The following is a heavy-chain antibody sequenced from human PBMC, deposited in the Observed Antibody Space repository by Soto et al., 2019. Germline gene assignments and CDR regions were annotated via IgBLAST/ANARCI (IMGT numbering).Heavy chain of an antibody. CDR2: IKQDGSEK. Sequence: EAQLVESGGGLVQPGGSLRLSCAASEFTFNSYWMNWVRQAPGKGLEWVASIKQDGSEKNYVDSVKGRFTISRDNAKNSLYLEMNSLRAEDTAVYYCARDVYDFWSGWFDSWGQGTLVTVSS. CDR3: ARDVYDFWSGWFDS. CDR1: EFTFNSYW. D-gene: IGHD3-3*01. J-gene: IGHJ5*01. V-gene: IGHV3-7*01.